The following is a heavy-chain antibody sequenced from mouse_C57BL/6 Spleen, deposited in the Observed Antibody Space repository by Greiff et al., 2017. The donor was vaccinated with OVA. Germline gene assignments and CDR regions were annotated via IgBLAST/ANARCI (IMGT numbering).Heavy chain of an antibody. CDR2: IRNKANGYTT. Sequence: EVKLVESGGGLVQPGGSLSLSCAASGFTFTDYYMSWVRQPPGKALEWLGFIRNKANGYTTEYSASVKGRFTISRDNSQSILYLQVKALRAEDSATYYCASHPYDGDSAWFAYWGQGTLVTVSA. CDR1: GFTFTDYY. V-gene: IGHV7-3*01. CDR3: ASHPYDGDSAWFAY. J-gene: IGHJ3*01. D-gene: IGHD2-3*01.